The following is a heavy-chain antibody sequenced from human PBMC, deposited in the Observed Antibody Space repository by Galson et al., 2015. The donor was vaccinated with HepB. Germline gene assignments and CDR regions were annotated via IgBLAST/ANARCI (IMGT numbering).Heavy chain of an antibody. CDR3: ARGPSYEGQLWLSEGADCFDY. CDR1: GFTFSSYG. V-gene: IGHV3-33*01. J-gene: IGHJ4*02. Sequence: SLRLSCAASGFTFSSYGMHWVRQAPGKGLEWVAVIWYDGSNKYYADSVKGRFTISRDNSKNTLYLQMNSLRAEDTAVYYCARGPSYEGQLWLSEGADCFDYWGQGTLVTVSS. D-gene: IGHD5-18*01. CDR2: IWYDGSNK.